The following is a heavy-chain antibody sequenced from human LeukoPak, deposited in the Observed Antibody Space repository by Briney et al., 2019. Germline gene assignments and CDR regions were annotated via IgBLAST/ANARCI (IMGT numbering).Heavy chain of an antibody. CDR2: IWYDGSNK. CDR3: ARGDYYDSSGYSQYFQH. CDR1: GFTFSSYA. J-gene: IGHJ1*01. V-gene: IGHV3-33*08. Sequence: GGSLRLSCAASGFTFSSYAMSWVRQAPGKGLEWVAVIWYDGSNKYYADSVKGRFTISRDNSKNTLYLQMNSLRAEDTAVYYCARGDYYDSSGYSQYFQHWGQGTLVTVSS. D-gene: IGHD3-22*01.